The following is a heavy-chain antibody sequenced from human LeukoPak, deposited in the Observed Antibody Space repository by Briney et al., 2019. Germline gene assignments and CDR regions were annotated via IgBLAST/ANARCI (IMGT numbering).Heavy chain of an antibody. J-gene: IGHJ4*02. D-gene: IGHD3-16*02. Sequence: PSQTLSLTCAVSGGSISSGGYSWSWIRQPPGKGLEWIGYIYHSGSTYYNPSLKSRVTISVDRSKNQFSLKLSSVTAADTAVYYCASGMITFGGVIGRDYWGQGTLVTVSS. CDR1: GGSISSGGYS. CDR2: IYHSGST. V-gene: IGHV4-30-2*01. CDR3: ASGMITFGGVIGRDY.